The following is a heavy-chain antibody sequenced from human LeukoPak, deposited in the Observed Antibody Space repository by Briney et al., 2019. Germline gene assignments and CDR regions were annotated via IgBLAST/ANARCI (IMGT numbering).Heavy chain of an antibody. CDR3: ARVGTSISWYNWFDP. CDR1: GYTFTGYY. D-gene: IGHD6-13*01. V-gene: IGHV1-2*06. CDR2: INPNSGGT. J-gene: IGHJ5*02. Sequence: GASVKVSCKASGYTFTGYYMHWVRQAPGQGLEWMGRINPNSGGTNYAQKFQGRVTMTRDTSISTAYMELSRLRSDDTAVYYCARVGTSISWYNWFDPWGQGTLVTVSS.